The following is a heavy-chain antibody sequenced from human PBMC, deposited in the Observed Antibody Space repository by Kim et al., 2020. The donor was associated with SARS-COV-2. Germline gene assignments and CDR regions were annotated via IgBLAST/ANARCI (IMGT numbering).Heavy chain of an antibody. V-gene: IGHV3-9*01. CDR3: AKAVTTVRVYYYYYMDV. Sequence: VKGRFTISRDNAKKSLYLQMNSLRDEDTALYYCAKAVTTVRVYYYYYMDVWGKGTTVTVSS. J-gene: IGHJ6*03. D-gene: IGHD3-10*01.